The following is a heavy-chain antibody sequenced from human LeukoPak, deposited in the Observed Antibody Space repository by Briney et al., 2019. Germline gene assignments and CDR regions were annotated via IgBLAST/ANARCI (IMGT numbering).Heavy chain of an antibody. Sequence: GGSLRLSCAASGFTFDDYVMHWVRQAPGKGLEWVSGISWNSRSIGYADSVKGRFTISRDNARYSLYLQMNSLRAEDTALYYCARDGRGSGYYPNWFDPWGQGTLVTVSS. CDR2: ISWNSRSI. J-gene: IGHJ5*02. CDR1: GFTFDDYV. D-gene: IGHD3-22*01. V-gene: IGHV3-9*01. CDR3: ARDGRGSGYYPNWFDP.